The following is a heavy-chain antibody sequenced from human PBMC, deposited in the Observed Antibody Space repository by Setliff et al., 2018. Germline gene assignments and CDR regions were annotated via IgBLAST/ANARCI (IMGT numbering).Heavy chain of an antibody. CDR3: ARSDPHITMSGDYYYYMDV. Sequence: SVKVSCKSSGGTFVNYAFSWVRQAPGQGLEWRGGIIPVLGKRNYAQRVQGRVTIATDKYTNTVYMELKTLTSEDTAMYFCARSDPHITMSGDYYYYMDVWGTGTTVTVSS. V-gene: IGHV1-69*10. CDR2: IIPVLGKR. J-gene: IGHJ6*03. D-gene: IGHD1-20*01. CDR1: GGTFVNYA.